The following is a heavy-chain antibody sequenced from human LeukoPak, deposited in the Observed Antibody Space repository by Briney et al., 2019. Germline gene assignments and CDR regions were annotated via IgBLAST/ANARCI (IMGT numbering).Heavy chain of an antibody. D-gene: IGHD2-2*01. CDR2: IIPIFGTA. Sequence: ASVKVSCKASGGTFSSYAISWVRQAPGQGLEWVGGIIPIFGTANYAQKFQGRVTITADKSTSTAYMELSSLRSEDTAVYYCARMGYCSSTSCYDLWGQGTMVTVSS. CDR1: GGTFSSYA. CDR3: ARMGYCSSTSCYDL. V-gene: IGHV1-69*06. J-gene: IGHJ3*01.